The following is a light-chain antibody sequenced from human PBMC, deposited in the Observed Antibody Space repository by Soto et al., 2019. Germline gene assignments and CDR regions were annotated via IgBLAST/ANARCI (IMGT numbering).Light chain of an antibody. Sequence: EIVMTQSPPTLSVSPGERATLSCRASESVSTNLAWYQQKPGQAPRLLIYGASTRATGIPDRFSGSGSGTEFTLTISSLESEDFAVYYCQVHTKWPRAIGRGTKVDIK. CDR2: GAS. CDR1: ESVSTN. CDR3: QVHTKWPRA. V-gene: IGKV3-15*01. J-gene: IGKJ1*01.